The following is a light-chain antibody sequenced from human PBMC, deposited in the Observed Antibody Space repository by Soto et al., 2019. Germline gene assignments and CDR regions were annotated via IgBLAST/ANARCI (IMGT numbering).Light chain of an antibody. V-gene: IGKV1-5*01. CDR2: DAS. J-gene: IGKJ1*01. Sequence: DIQMTQSPSTLYAYVGDRVTITCRASQSISSWLAWYQQKPGKATKLLIYDASSLESGVPSRFSGSGSGTEFTLTISSLQPDEFATYYCKKYNSYSPTVGKGNKVDI. CDR1: QSISSW. CDR3: KKYNSYSPT.